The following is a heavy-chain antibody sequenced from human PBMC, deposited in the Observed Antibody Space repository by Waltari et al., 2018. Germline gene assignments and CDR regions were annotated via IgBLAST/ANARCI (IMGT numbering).Heavy chain of an antibody. CDR2: IYHSGST. D-gene: IGHD3-9*01. J-gene: IGHJ4*02. Sequence: QVQLQESGPGLVKPSETLSLTCAVSGYSISRGYYWGWIRQPPGKGLEWIGSIYHSGSTYYNPSLKSRVTISVDTSKNQFSLKLSSVTAADTAVYYCAREGETDILTGCDYWGQGTLVTVSS. V-gene: IGHV4-38-2*01. CDR3: AREGETDILTGCDY. CDR1: GYSISRGYY.